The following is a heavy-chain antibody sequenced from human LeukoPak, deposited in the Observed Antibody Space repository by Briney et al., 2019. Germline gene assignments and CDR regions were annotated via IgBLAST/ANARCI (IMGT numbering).Heavy chain of an antibody. CDR1: GVFINSNTYS. Sequence: PSETLSLTCTVSGVFINSNTYSWGWIRQPPGGGLEWIGTISYTGNTYYNSSLKSRLTISVDTSKTQFSLKLSSVTAADTAVYYCASWGYCSGGSCPPFDYWGQGTLVTVSS. V-gene: IGHV4-39*01. J-gene: IGHJ4*02. CDR2: ISYTGNT. CDR3: ASWGYCSGGSCPPFDY. D-gene: IGHD2-15*01.